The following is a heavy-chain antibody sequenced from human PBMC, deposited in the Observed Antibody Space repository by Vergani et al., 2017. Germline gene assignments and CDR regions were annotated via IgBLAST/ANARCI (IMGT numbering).Heavy chain of an antibody. D-gene: IGHD6-13*01. CDR1: GFTFDDYA. CDR3: ARAGYSSSWYEGYFDY. Sequence: EVQLVESGGGLVQPGRSLRLSCAASGFTFDDYAMHWVRQAPGKGLEWVSGISWNSGSIGYADSVKGRFTISRDNAKNSLYLQMNSLRAEDTAVYYCARAGYSSSWYEGYFDYWGQGTLVTVSS. J-gene: IGHJ4*02. V-gene: IGHV3-9*01. CDR2: ISWNSGSI.